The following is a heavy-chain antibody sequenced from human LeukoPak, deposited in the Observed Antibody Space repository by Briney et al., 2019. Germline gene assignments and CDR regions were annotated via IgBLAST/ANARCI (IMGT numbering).Heavy chain of an antibody. Sequence: GRSLRLSCAASGFTFDDYAMHWVRQAPGKGLEWVSGISWNSGSIGYADSVKGRFTISRDNAKNSLYLQMNSLRAEDTAVYYCAKDESPYSSSWYDYWGQGTLVTVSS. CDR3: AKDESPYSSSWYDY. CDR1: GFTFDDYA. J-gene: IGHJ4*02. V-gene: IGHV3-9*01. CDR2: ISWNSGSI. D-gene: IGHD6-13*01.